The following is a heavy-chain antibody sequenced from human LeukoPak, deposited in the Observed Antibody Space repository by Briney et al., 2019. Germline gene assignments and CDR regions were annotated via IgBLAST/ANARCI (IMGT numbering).Heavy chain of an antibody. CDR1: GFSFNDYG. V-gene: IGHV3-20*04. D-gene: IGHD6-19*01. CDR3: AKDLGQWLFDY. J-gene: IGHJ4*02. CDR2: ITWNGGST. Sequence: GGSLRLSCAASGFSFNDYGMSWVRQAPGQGPEWVSGITWNGGSTDYAASVKGRFTISRDNAKNSLYLRMNSLRAEDTAVYYCAKDLGQWLFDYWGQGTLVTVSS.